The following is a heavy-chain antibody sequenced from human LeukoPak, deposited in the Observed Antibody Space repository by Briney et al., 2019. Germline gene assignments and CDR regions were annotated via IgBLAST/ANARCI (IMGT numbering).Heavy chain of an antibody. Sequence: GGSLRLSCAASGFTVSFNYMTWVREAPGKGLEWVSLIYSGGNTSYAESVKGRFTISRDESKNTLYLQMNSLRAEDTAVYYCARVGSGSGSYGSGNYYFDDWGPGTLVTVSS. D-gene: IGHD3-10*01. CDR2: IYSGGNT. V-gene: IGHV3-53*01. CDR1: GFTVSFNY. J-gene: IGHJ4*02. CDR3: ARVGSGSGSYGSGNYYFDD.